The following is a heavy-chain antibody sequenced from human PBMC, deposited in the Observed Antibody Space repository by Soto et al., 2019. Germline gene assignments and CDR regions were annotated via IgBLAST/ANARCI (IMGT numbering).Heavy chain of an antibody. CDR2: TYYRSKWKT. V-gene: IGHV6-1*01. CDR1: GDSVSSNSAA. J-gene: IGHJ3*02. CDR3: ARGDVIDI. Sequence: SQTLSLTCAISGDSVSSNSAAWNWVRQSPSRGLEWLGRTYYRSKWKTDYAVSVRGRITIHPDTSNNQFSLQLNSVTPGDTAVYYCARGDVIDIWGRGTMVTVSS.